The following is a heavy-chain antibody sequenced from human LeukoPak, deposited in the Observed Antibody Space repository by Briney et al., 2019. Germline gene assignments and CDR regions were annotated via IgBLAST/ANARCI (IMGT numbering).Heavy chain of an antibody. Sequence: PGGSLRLSCAASGFTFSSYAMSRVRQAPGKGLEWVSTISGSGGSTYYADSVKGRFTISRDNSKNTLYLQMNSLRAEDTAVYYCAKDRDIVVVVAATPYDYWGQGTLVTVSS. D-gene: IGHD2-15*01. J-gene: IGHJ4*02. V-gene: IGHV3-23*01. CDR2: ISGSGGST. CDR3: AKDRDIVVVVAATPYDY. CDR1: GFTFSSYA.